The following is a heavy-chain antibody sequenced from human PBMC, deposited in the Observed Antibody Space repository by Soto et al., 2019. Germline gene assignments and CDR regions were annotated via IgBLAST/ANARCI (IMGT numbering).Heavy chain of an antibody. Sequence: SETLSLTCTVSGGSISSYYWNWIRQPPGKGLEWIGYIYNSGNTNYNPSLRSRDTISVDTTKNQNSLKLIFLSAADSAVYYCAAPPRYWGQGTLVTVSS. V-gene: IGHV4-59*01. CDR2: IYNSGNT. CDR1: GGSISSYY. D-gene: IGHD6-6*01. CDR3: AAPPRY. J-gene: IGHJ4*02.